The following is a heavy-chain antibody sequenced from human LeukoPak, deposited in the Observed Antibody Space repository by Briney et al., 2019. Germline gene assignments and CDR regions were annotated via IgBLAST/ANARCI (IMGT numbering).Heavy chain of an antibody. CDR2: IYYSGST. D-gene: IGHD1-26*01. CDR1: GGSVSSGSYY. Sequence: SETLSLTCTVSGGSVSSGSYYWSWIRQPPGKGLEWIGYIYYSGSTNYSPSLKSRVTISVDTSKNQFSLKLSSVTAADTAVYYCAREAGATNFDYWGQGTLVTVSS. V-gene: IGHV4-61*01. J-gene: IGHJ4*02. CDR3: AREAGATNFDY.